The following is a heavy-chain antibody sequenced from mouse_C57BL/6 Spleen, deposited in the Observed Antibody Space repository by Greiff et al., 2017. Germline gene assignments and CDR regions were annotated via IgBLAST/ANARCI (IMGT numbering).Heavy chain of an antibody. V-gene: IGHV1-52*01. D-gene: IGHD2-4*01. Sequence: VQLQQPGAELVRPGSSVKLSCKASGYTFTSYWMHWVKQRPIQGLEWIGNIDPSDSETHYNQKFKDKATLTVDKSSSTAYMQRSSLTSEDSAVXYCARQGNYDYAVYAMDYWGQGTSVTVSS. CDR1: GYTFTSYW. J-gene: IGHJ4*01. CDR3: ARQGNYDYAVYAMDY. CDR2: IDPSDSET.